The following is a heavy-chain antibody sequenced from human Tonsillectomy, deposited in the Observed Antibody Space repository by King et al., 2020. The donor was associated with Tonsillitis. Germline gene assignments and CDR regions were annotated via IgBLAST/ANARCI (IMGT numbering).Heavy chain of an antibody. V-gene: IGHV4-61*02. CDR3: ARESSWYLDY. J-gene: IGHJ4*02. Sequence: QLQESGPGPVKPSQTLSLNCTVSGGSISSGSYYWSWIRQPAGKGLEWIGRIYTSGSTNYNPSLKSRVTMSVDTSKNQFSLKLSSVTAADTAVYYCARESSWYLDYWGQGTLVTVSS. CDR2: IYTSGST. D-gene: IGHD6-13*01. CDR1: GGSISSGSYY.